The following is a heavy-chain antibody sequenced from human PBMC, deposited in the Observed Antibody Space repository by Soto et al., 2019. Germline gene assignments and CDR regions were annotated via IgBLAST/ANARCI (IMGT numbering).Heavy chain of an antibody. CDR3: ARYSYGGYHFDY. CDR2: IYYSGST. D-gene: IGHD5-18*01. V-gene: IGHV4-59*01. CDR1: GGSISSYY. J-gene: IGHJ4*02. Sequence: SETLSLTCTVSGGSISSYYWSWIRQPPGKGLEWIGYIYYSGSTNYNPSLKSRVTISVDTSKNQFSLKVSSVTAADTAVYYCARYSYGGYHFDYWGQGTLVTVSS.